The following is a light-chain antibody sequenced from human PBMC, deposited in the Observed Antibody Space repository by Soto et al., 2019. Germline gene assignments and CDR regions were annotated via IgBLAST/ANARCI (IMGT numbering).Light chain of an antibody. CDR3: AAWDDSLNGFYV. CDR2: SNN. Sequence: QPVLNQPPSASGTPGQRVTISCSGSSSNIGSNTVNWYQQLPGTAPKLLIYSNNQRPSGVPDRFSGSKSGTSASLAISGLQSEDEADYYCAAWDDSLNGFYVFGTGTKVTVL. CDR1: SSNIGSNT. V-gene: IGLV1-44*01. J-gene: IGLJ1*01.